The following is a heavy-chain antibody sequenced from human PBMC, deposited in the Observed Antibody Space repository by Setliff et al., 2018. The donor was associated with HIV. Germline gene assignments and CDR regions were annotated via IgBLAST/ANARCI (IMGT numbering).Heavy chain of an antibody. Sequence: ASVKVSCKASGYTFTSYGISWVRQAPEQGLEWMGWISAYNGDTHFEQNLQGRVTMTTDTSTSTAYMELRSLRSDDTAMFYCARDPGYCSGGRCYGAYFQHWGQGTLVTVSS. CDR1: GYTFTSYG. V-gene: IGHV1-18*01. J-gene: IGHJ1*01. CDR2: ISAYNGDT. CDR3: ARDPGYCSGGRCYGAYFQH. D-gene: IGHD2-15*01.